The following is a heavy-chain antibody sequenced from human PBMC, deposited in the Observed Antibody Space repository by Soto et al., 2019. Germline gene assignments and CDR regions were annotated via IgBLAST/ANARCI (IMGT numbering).Heavy chain of an antibody. CDR2: IYYSGST. V-gene: IGHV4-59*11. D-gene: IGHD2-15*01. CDR1: GGSISSHY. CDR3: ARVNAILRPYYFDY. J-gene: IGHJ4*02. Sequence: SETLSLTCTVSGGSISSHYWSWIRQPPGKGLEWIGYIYYSGSTNYNPSLKSRVTISIDTSKNQFSLQLTSVTAADTAVYYCARVNAILRPYYFDYWGQGTLVTVSS.